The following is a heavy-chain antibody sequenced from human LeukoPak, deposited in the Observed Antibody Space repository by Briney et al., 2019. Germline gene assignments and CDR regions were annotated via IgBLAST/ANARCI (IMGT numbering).Heavy chain of an antibody. J-gene: IGHJ4*02. CDR1: GGSISSYY. CDR3: ARLYDSSGYYHDHTYYFDY. D-gene: IGHD3-22*01. V-gene: IGHV4-59*01. CDR2: IYYSGST. Sequence: SETLSLTCTVSGGSISSYYWSWIRQPPGKGLEWIGYIYYSGSTNYNPSLKSRVTISVDTSKNQFSLKLSSVTAADTAVYYCARLYDSSGYYHDHTYYFDYWGQGTLVTVSS.